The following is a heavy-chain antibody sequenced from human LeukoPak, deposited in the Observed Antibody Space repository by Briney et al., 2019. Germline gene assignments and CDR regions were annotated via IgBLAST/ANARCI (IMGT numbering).Heavy chain of an antibody. D-gene: IGHD3-22*01. V-gene: IGHV1-18*01. J-gene: IGHJ4*02. Sequence: ASVKVSCKASGYTFTSYGISWVRQAPGQGLEWMGWISAYNGNTNYAQKLQGRVTMTEDTSTDTAYMELSSLRSEDTAVYYCATWLTYYYDSSGYPPANYWGQGTLVTVSS. CDR1: GYTFTSYG. CDR3: ATWLTYYYDSSGYPPANY. CDR2: ISAYNGNT.